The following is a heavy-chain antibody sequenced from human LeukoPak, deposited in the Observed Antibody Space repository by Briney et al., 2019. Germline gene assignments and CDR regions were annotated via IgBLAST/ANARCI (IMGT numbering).Heavy chain of an antibody. Sequence: SETLSLTCSVSGGSISSSSYYWGWIRQPPGKGLEWIGSIYYSGTTYYNPSLKSRVTMSVDTSTNHFSLRLSSVTAADTAVYYCARHRGHRYCSGGSCYADYWGQGTLVTVSS. CDR3: ARHRGHRYCSGGSCYADY. D-gene: IGHD2-15*01. CDR1: GGSISSSSYY. V-gene: IGHV4-39*01. J-gene: IGHJ4*02. CDR2: IYYSGTT.